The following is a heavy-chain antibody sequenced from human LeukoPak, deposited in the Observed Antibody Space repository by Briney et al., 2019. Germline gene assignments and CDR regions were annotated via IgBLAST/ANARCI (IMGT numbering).Heavy chain of an antibody. Sequence: GGSLRLSCAASGFTFSSYEMNWVRQAPGKGLEWVSYISSSGSTIYYADSVKGRFTISRDNAKNSLYLQMNSLRAEDTAVYYCARSHRGTRRDGYNRHYYYGMDVWGQGTTVTVSS. CDR2: ISSSGSTI. D-gene: IGHD5-24*01. V-gene: IGHV3-48*03. J-gene: IGHJ6*02. CDR1: GFTFSSYE. CDR3: ARSHRGTRRDGYNRHYYYGMDV.